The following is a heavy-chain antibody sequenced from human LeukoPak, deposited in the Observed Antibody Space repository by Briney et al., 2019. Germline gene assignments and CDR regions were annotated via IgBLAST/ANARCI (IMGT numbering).Heavy chain of an antibody. V-gene: IGHV3-30*02. J-gene: IGHJ4*02. CDR1: GFTLRTYG. Sequence: GGSLRLSCAASGFTLRTYGIHWVRQAPGKGLEWVAFLGYDGSNKFYADSVKGRFTLSRDNSKNTLYLQMNSLRAEDTAVYYCAKDLHYGSGNFPNYFDYWGQGTLVTVSS. D-gene: IGHD3-10*01. CDR2: LGYDGSNK. CDR3: AKDLHYGSGNFPNYFDY.